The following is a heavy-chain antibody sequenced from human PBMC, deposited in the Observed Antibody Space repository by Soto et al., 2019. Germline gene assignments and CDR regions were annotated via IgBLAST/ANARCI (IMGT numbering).Heavy chain of an antibody. D-gene: IGHD3-16*01. CDR1: GYTFTTYG. CDR3: ARSAQSARNTSFDP. Sequence: QVQVVQSGTEVKKPGASVKVSCKASGYTFTTYGISWVRQAPGQGLEWMGWISTYNDNTNYAQNFQDRLTMTTDTSTNTAYMELRSLRSDDTAMYYCARSAQSARNTSFDPWGQGTLVTVSS. V-gene: IGHV1-18*01. CDR2: ISTYNDNT. J-gene: IGHJ5*02.